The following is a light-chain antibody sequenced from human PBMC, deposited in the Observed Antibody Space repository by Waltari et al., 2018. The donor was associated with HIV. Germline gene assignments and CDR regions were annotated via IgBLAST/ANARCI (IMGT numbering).Light chain of an antibody. CDR2: QDS. V-gene: IGLV3-1*01. CDR1: NLGDKF. Sequence: SYELTHPPSVSVSPGQKATLTCSGANLGDKFVCWYQQKPGQSPVLFIYQDSKRPSGIPERFSGSNSGNTATLTISGTQAMDEADYYCQAWDSDICVFGTGTKVTVL. J-gene: IGLJ1*01. CDR3: QAWDSDICV.